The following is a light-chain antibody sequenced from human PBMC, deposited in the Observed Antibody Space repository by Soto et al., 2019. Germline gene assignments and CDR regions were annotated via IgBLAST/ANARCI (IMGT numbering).Light chain of an antibody. CDR1: SSDVGYYNY. CDR3: SSYTSSRPYV. CDR2: EVS. Sequence: QSLLTQPASVSGSPGQSITISCTGISSDVGYYNYVSWYQQHPGKAPKLMIYEVSNRPSGVSNRFSGSKSGITASLTISGLQAEDEGEYFCSSYTSSRPYVVGNRTKVTVL. J-gene: IGLJ1*01. V-gene: IGLV2-14*01.